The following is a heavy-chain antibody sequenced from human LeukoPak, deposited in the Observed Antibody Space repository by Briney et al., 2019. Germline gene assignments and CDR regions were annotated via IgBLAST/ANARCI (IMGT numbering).Heavy chain of an antibody. D-gene: IGHD1-14*01. V-gene: IGHV3-53*01. J-gene: IGHJ4*02. CDR3: ARGVEPLAANTLAY. CDR2: LYSDGNT. Sequence: GGSLILYGAASGFTVITNAMTWVRQAPGTGPELDSVLYSDGNTKYADSVQGRFTISRDNSKNTLYLEMNSLSPDDTAVYYCARGVEPLAANTLAYWGQGTLVTVSS. CDR1: GFTVITNA.